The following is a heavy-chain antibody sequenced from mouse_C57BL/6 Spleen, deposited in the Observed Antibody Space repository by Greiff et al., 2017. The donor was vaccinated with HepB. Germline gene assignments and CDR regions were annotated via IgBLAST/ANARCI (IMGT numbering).Heavy chain of an antibody. J-gene: IGHJ4*01. CDR2: INPSNGGT. D-gene: IGHD2-4*01. Sequence: VQLQQSGTELVKPGASVKLSCKASGYTFTSYWMHWVKQRPGQGLEWIGNINPSNGGTNYNEKFKSKATLTVDKSSSTAYMQLSSLTSEDSAVYYCARSNPIYDDYDGAMDYWGQGTSVTVSS. V-gene: IGHV1-53*01. CDR3: ARSNPIYDDYDGAMDY. CDR1: GYTFTSYW.